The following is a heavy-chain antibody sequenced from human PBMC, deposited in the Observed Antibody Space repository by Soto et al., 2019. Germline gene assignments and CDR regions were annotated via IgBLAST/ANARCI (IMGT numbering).Heavy chain of an antibody. V-gene: IGHV3-23*01. CDR2: ISGSGGTT. J-gene: IGHJ4*02. CDR3: AKRPMVRGVNFDY. CDR1: GFTFSTYA. Sequence: EVQLLESGGGLVQPGGSLILSCAASGFTFSTYAMSWVRQAPGKGLEWVSAISGSGGTTYYADSVKGRFTISRDNSKNTLYLQMNSLRVEDTAVYYCAKRPMVRGVNFDYWGQGTLVTVSS. D-gene: IGHD3-10*01.